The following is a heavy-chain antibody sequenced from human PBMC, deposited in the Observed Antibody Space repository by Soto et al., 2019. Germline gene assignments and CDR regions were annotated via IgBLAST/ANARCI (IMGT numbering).Heavy chain of an antibody. CDR2: INAGNGNT. CDR1: GYTFTSYA. D-gene: IGHD2-15*01. J-gene: IGHJ3*02. Sequence: ASVKVSCKASGYTFTSYAMHWVRQAPGQRLEWMGWINAGNGNTKYSQKFQGRVTITRDTSASTAYMELSSLRSEDTAVYYCARDPTSGFCSGGSCYSGAFDIRGQRTTVTVSS. CDR3: ARDPTSGFCSGGSCYSGAFDI. V-gene: IGHV1-3*01.